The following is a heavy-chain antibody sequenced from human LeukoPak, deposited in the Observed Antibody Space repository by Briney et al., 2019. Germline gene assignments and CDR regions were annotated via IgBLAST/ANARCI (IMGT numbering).Heavy chain of an antibody. CDR1: GFTFSSYS. V-gene: IGHV3-21*01. J-gene: IGHJ4*02. CDR3: ARDKRVRFFEWLPSGVFFDY. CDR2: ISSSSSYI. Sequence: GGSLRLSCAASGFTFSSYSMNWVRQAPGKGLEWVSCISSSSSYIYYADSVKGRFTISRDNAKNSLYLQMNSLRAEDTAVYYCARDKRVRFFEWLPSGVFFDYWGQGTLVSVSS. D-gene: IGHD3-3*01.